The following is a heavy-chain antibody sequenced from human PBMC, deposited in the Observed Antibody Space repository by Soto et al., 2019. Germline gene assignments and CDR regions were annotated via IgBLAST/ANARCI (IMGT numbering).Heavy chain of an antibody. V-gene: IGHV3-30*18. J-gene: IGHJ4*02. CDR2: ISYDGSNK. CDR1: GFTFSSYG. Sequence: GGSLRLSCAASGFTFSSYGMHWVRQAPGKGLEWVAVISYDGSNKYYADSVKGRFTISRDNSKNTLYLQMNSLRDEDTAVYYCAKGGIAAAGTGYFDYWGQGTLVTVSS. D-gene: IGHD6-13*01. CDR3: AKGGIAAAGTGYFDY.